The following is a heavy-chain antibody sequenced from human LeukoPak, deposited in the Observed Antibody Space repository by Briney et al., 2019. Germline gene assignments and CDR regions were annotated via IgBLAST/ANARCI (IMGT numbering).Heavy chain of an antibody. D-gene: IGHD3-16*01. V-gene: IGHV3-66*01. Sequence: PGGSLRLSCAASGFTVRSNYMNWVRQAPGKGLEWVEVVYSGDITYYADSVKGRFTISRDNSKNTLYLQMNSLRAEDTAVYYYVQEGPRGLVFHLWRQKTKVTVSS. J-gene: IGHJ3*01. CDR3: VQEGPRGLVFHL. CDR2: VYSGDIT. CDR1: GFTVRSNY.